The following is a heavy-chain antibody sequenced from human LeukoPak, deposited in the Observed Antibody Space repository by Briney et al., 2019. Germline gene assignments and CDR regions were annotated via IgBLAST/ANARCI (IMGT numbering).Heavy chain of an antibody. Sequence: PAGSLIVSCAASGFTFSRYWMHWVRQAPGKGLMWVSRLNSDGSSTNYTDSVKGRFTISRDNAKNTLYLQMNSLRAEDTAVYYCARGPRAARSGFDMWGLGPMVPVTS. CDR2: LNSDGSST. CDR1: GFTFSRYW. J-gene: IGHJ3*02. V-gene: IGHV3-74*01. CDR3: ARGPRAARSGFDM. D-gene: IGHD3-3*01.